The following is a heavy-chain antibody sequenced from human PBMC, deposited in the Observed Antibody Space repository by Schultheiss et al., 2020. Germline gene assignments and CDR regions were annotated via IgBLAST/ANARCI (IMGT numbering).Heavy chain of an antibody. CDR3: ARYSSRTTAEYFQH. J-gene: IGHJ1*01. Sequence: GGSLRLSCVASGFSFSSYGMHWVRQAPGKGLEWVAAIWYDGNHKYYADSVKGRFTISRDNSKNTLYLEMNSLRAEDTAVYYCARYSSRTTAEYFQHWGQGTQVTGSS. CDR1: GFSFSSYG. CDR2: IWYDGNHK. V-gene: IGHV3-33*01. D-gene: IGHD6-13*01.